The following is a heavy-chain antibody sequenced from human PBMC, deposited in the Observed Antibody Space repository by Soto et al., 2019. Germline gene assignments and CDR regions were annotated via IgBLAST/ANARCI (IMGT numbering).Heavy chain of an antibody. CDR1: GVSLSTYN. CDR2: IDASSTHI. V-gene: IGHV3-21*01. Sequence: PGGSLRLSCAASGVSLSTYNMNWVRQAPGKGLEWVSSIDASSTHIYYADSVKGRFTISRDNGKSSLYLQMDSLRAEDTALYYCVRQQYDFLVDPWGQGTLVTAPQ. D-gene: IGHD3-16*01. CDR3: VRQQYDFLVDP. J-gene: IGHJ5*02.